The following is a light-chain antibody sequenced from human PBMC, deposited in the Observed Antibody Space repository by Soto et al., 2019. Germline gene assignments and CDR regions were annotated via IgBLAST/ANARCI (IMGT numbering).Light chain of an antibody. CDR1: QSVSSN. Sequence: EIVMTQSPATLSVSPGERATLSCRASQSVSSNLAWYQQKPGQAPRLLIYGALTRATGIPVRFSGSGSGTEFTLTISSLQSADFAVYYCQQYSNWPPYTFGQGTKLEIK. CDR3: QQYSNWPPYT. J-gene: IGKJ2*01. CDR2: GAL. V-gene: IGKV3-15*01.